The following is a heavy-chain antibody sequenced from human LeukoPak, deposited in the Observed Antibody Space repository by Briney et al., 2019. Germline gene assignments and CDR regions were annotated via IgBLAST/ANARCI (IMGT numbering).Heavy chain of an antibody. V-gene: IGHV3-23*01. CDR1: GFTFSSYA. CDR2: ISATGGST. D-gene: IGHD6-13*01. CDR3: AKHQISSSWYAY. J-gene: IGHJ4*02. Sequence: GGSLRLSCAASGFTFSSYAMSWVRQAPGKGLEWVSAISATGGSTNYADSVKGRFAISRDNSKNTPYLQMHSLRAEDSAVYYCAKHQISSSWYAYWGQGLLVTVSS.